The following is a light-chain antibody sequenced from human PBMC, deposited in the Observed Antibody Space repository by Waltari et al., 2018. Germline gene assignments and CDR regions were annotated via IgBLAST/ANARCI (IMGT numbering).Light chain of an antibody. J-gene: IGKJ3*01. CDR3: HQYYNTPFT. Sequence: DIVMTQSPDSLAVSLGERATIHCKSSHMFLYSSNNKNSLSWYQQKPGKPPKLLIYGQATRESGVPDRFSGSGSGTDFTLTISSLQAEDVAVYYCHQYYNTPFTFGPGTKVDIK. V-gene: IGKV4-1*01. CDR2: GQA. CDR1: HMFLYSSNNKNS.